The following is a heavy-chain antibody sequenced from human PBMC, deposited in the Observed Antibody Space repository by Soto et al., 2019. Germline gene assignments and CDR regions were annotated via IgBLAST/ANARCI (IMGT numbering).Heavy chain of an antibody. CDR3: ARDIAPGGGSRNNWFDP. D-gene: IGHD2-15*01. J-gene: IGHJ5*02. CDR2: ISSSGSTI. CDR1: GFTFSDYY. Sequence: GESLKISCAASGFTFSDYYMSWLRQAPGKGLEWVSYISSSGSTIYYADSVKGRFTISRDNAKNSLYLQMNSLRAEDTAVYYCARDIAPGGGSRNNWFDPWGQGTLVTVS. V-gene: IGHV3-11*01.